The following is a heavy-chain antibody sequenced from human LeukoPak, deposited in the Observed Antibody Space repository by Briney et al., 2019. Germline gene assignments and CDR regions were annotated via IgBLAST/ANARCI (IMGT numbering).Heavy chain of an antibody. CDR1: GFTFSSYS. D-gene: IGHD2-8*02. V-gene: IGHV3-21*01. CDR2: ISSSSSYI. Sequence: GGSLRLACAASGFTFSSYSMNWVRQAPGKGLEWVSSISSSSSYIYYADSVKGRFTISRDNAKNSLYLQMNSLRAEDTAVYYCARDHSGGLDYWGQGTLVTVSS. CDR3: ARDHSGGLDY. J-gene: IGHJ4*02.